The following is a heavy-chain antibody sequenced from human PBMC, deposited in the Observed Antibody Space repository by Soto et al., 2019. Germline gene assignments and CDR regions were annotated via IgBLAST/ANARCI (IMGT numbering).Heavy chain of an antibody. D-gene: IGHD5-18*01. Sequence: QVQLVESGGGVVQPGRSLRLSCAASGFTFSSYAMHWVRQAPGKGLEWVAVISYDGSNKYYADSVKGRFTISRDNSKNTLDLQMNSLRAEDTAVYYCARDRWTRYSYAPRHDYWGQGTLVTVSS. CDR3: ARDRWTRYSYAPRHDY. CDR1: GFTFSSYA. V-gene: IGHV3-30-3*01. CDR2: ISYDGSNK. J-gene: IGHJ4*02.